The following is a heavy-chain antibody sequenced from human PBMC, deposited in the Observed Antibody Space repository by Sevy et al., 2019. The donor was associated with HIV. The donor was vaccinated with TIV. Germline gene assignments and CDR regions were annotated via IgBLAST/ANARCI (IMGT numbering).Heavy chain of an antibody. Sequence: GGSLRLSCAASGFTFSSYWMSWVRQAPGKGLEWVANIKQDGSEKYYLDSVKGRFTNSRDNAKNSLYLQMNSLRAEDTAVYYCASEVRGIVVVPAARGGEYYGIDVWGQGTTVTVSS. J-gene: IGHJ6*02. CDR2: IKQDGSEK. CDR1: GFTFSSYW. V-gene: IGHV3-7*01. D-gene: IGHD2-2*01. CDR3: ASEVRGIVVVPAARGGEYYGIDV.